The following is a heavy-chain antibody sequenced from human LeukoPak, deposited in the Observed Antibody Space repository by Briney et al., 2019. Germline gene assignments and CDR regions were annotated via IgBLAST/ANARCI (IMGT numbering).Heavy chain of an antibody. V-gene: IGHV3-7*01. J-gene: IGHJ2*01. CDR3: ARKGWYSDL. CDR1: GFTFSNYW. CDR2: IKKDGSEK. Sequence: GGSLRLSCAASGFTFSNYWMSWVRQAPGKGREWVANIKKDGSEKKYVDSVKGRFTISRDNAENSLHLQMNSLRAEDTAVYYCARKGWYSDLWGRGTLVSVSS.